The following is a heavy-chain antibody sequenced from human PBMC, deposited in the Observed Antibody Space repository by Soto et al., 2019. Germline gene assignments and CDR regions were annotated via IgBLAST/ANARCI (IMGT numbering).Heavy chain of an antibody. V-gene: IGHV4-61*01. CDR3: ARGAYDYGVHAYFDY. J-gene: IGHJ4*02. Sequence: PSETLSLTCTVPGGSISSGHYYWSWIRQHPGKGLEWIGYIYYSGSTNYNPSLKSRVTISIDTSKNQFSLKLSSVTAADTAVYYCARGAYDYGVHAYFDYWGQGTLVTVSS. CDR2: IYYSGST. CDR1: GGSISSGHYY. D-gene: IGHD4-17*01.